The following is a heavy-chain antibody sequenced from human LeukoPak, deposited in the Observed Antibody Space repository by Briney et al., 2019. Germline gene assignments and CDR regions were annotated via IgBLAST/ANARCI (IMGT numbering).Heavy chain of an antibody. V-gene: IGHV4-34*01. J-gene: IGHJ4*02. CDR1: GGSFRGYY. CDR3: ARGLRTRYCSGGSCPPFTY. Sequence: PSETLSLTCVVYGGSFRGYYWSWIRQPAARGLEWMGEINHSGSTNYSPSLKSRVTISVDTSKNQFSLKLSSVTAADTAVYYCARGLRTRYCSGGSCPPFTYWGQGTLVTVSS. D-gene: IGHD2-15*01. CDR2: INHSGST.